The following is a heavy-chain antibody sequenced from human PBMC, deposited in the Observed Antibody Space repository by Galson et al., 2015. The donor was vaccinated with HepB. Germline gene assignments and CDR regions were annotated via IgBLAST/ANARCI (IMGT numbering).Heavy chain of an antibody. CDR2: IRSKAYGGTT. Sequence: SLRLSCAASGFTFGDYAMSWFRQAPGKGLEWVGFIRSKAYGGTTEYAASVKGRFTIPRDDSKSIAYLQMNSLKTEDTAVYYCTRASYDFWSGYNFDYWGQGTLVTVSS. CDR1: GFTFGDYA. CDR3: TRASYDFWSGYNFDY. V-gene: IGHV3-49*03. J-gene: IGHJ4*02. D-gene: IGHD3-3*01.